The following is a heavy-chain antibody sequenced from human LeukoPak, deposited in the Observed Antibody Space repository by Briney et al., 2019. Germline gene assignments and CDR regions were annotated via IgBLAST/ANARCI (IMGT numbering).Heavy chain of an antibody. CDR3: ARVIDYYDSSGFDY. Sequence: SETLSLTCAVYGGSFSGYYWSWIRQPPGKGLEWIGEINRSGSTNYNPSLKSRVTISVDTSKNQFSLKLSSVTAADTAVYYFARVIDYYDSSGFDYWGQGTLVTVSS. J-gene: IGHJ4*02. CDR1: GGSFSGYY. CDR2: INRSGST. V-gene: IGHV4-34*01. D-gene: IGHD3-22*01.